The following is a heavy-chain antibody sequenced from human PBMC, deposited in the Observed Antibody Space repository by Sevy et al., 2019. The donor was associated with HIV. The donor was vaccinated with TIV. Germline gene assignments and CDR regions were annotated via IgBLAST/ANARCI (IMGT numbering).Heavy chain of an antibody. Sequence: SETLSLTCTVSGGSISSSSYYWGWIRQPPGKGLEWIGSIYYSGSTCYNPSLKSRVTISVDTSKNQFSLKLSSVTAADTAVYYCARLGGYCSGGSGYGAFDIWGQGTMVTVSS. CDR1: GGSISSSSYY. V-gene: IGHV4-39*01. CDR3: ARLGGYCSGGSGYGAFDI. CDR2: IYYSGST. D-gene: IGHD2-15*01. J-gene: IGHJ3*02.